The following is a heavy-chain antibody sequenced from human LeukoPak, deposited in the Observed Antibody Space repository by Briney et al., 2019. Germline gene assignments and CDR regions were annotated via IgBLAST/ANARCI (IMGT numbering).Heavy chain of an antibody. D-gene: IGHD3-22*01. Sequence: GASLKISCKGSGYSFTSYWIGWVRQIPGKGLELMGIFYPGDSDTRYSPSFQGQVTISADKSISTAYLQWSSLKASDTAMYYCARPNITSYYDSRGYDAFDVWGQGTMVTVSS. CDR3: ARPNITSYYDSRGYDAFDV. V-gene: IGHV5-51*01. CDR1: GYSFTSYW. J-gene: IGHJ3*01. CDR2: FYPGDSDT.